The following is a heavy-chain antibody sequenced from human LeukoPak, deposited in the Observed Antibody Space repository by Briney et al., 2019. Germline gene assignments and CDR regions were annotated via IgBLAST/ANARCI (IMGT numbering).Heavy chain of an antibody. V-gene: IGHV3-21*04. J-gene: IGHJ4*02. CDR2: ISSSSSYI. D-gene: IGHD5-24*01. Sequence: PGGSLRLSCAASGFTFSSYSMNWVRQAPGKGLEWVSCISSSSSYIYYADSVKGRFTISRDNAKNSLYLQMNSLRAEDTAVYYCAKERDGYNEAPYFDYWGQGTLVTVSS. CDR1: GFTFSSYS. CDR3: AKERDGYNEAPYFDY.